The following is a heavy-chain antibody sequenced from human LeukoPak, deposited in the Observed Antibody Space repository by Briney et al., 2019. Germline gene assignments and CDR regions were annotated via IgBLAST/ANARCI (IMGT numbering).Heavy chain of an antibody. CDR2: INPSGGST. D-gene: IGHD3-10*01. Sequence: GASVKVSCEASGYTLTSYYLHWVRQAPGQGLEWMGIINPSGGSTTYAQKFQGRVTMTRDASTSTVYMELSSLRSDDTAVYYCARRGAQGGFDFWGQGTMVTVSS. CDR1: GYTLTSYY. V-gene: IGHV1-46*01. J-gene: IGHJ3*01. CDR3: ARRGAQGGFDF.